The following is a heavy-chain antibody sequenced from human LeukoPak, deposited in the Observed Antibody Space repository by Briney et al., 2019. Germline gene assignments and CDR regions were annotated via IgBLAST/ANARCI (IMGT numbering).Heavy chain of an antibody. Sequence: SETLSLTCTVSGGSISSGGYYWSWIRQHPGKGLEWIGYIYYSGSTYYNPSLKSGVTISVDTSKNQFSLKLSSVTAADTAVYYCARLEMATMVFDYWGQGTLVTVSS. CDR1: GGSISSGGYY. J-gene: IGHJ4*02. D-gene: IGHD5-24*01. CDR2: IYYSGST. CDR3: ARLEMATMVFDY. V-gene: IGHV4-31*03.